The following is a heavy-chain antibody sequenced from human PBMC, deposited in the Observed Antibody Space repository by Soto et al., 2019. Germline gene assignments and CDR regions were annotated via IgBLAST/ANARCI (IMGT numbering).Heavy chain of an antibody. D-gene: IGHD6-19*01. CDR2: ISWNGESI. CDR1: GFSFGDYA. J-gene: IGHJ4*02. V-gene: IGHV3-9*01. CDR3: AKDVGSSGWYDGFDS. Sequence: EVQLVESGGGLVQPGRSLRLSCAASGFSFGDYAMQWFRQVPGKGLEWVSSISWNGESIGYADSVKGRFTISRDNGKKSVYLQMNSLRGEDTALYYCAKDVGSSGWYDGFDSWGQGTLVTVS.